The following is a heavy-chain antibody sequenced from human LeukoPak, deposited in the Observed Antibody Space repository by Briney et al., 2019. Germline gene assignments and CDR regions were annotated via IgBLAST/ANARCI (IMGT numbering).Heavy chain of an antibody. J-gene: IGHJ4*02. CDR2: ISSNGGGT. CDR3: AKVYGSGWYFDY. Sequence: GGSLRLSCAASGFSFSSYSMGWVRQAPGKGLEWVSLISSNGGGTFYADSVKGRFIISRDNSKNTLFLLMNSLRAEDTAIYYCAKVYGSGWYFDYWGQGSLVTVSS. CDR1: GFSFSSYS. D-gene: IGHD6-19*01. V-gene: IGHV3-23*01.